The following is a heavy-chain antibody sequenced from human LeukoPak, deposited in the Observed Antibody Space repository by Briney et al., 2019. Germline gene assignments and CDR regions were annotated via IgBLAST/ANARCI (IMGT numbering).Heavy chain of an antibody. CDR2: IYVTGT. Sequence: SETLSLTCTVSGGSIGTYYWSWIRQSPGKGLGWIGYIYVTGTRYNPYLQSRVTISVDRSRNQFFLKMSSVTAADTAVYYCARHIGGGIEDMDVWGKGTKVIVSS. V-gene: IGHV4-59*08. CDR1: GGSIGTYY. D-gene: IGHD3-16*02. J-gene: IGHJ6*03. CDR3: ARHIGGGIEDMDV.